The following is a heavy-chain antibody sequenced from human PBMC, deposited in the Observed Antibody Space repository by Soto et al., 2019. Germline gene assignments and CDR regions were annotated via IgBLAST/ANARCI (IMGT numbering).Heavy chain of an antibody. J-gene: IGHJ6*02. CDR2: ISAYNGQT. Sequence: QVQLEQSGPEVKKPGASVNVSCKASGYSYTSYGISWVRQAPGQGLEWMGWISAYNGQTKTAQRFWGRVAFTTDASTSTAFMQLRSLRSDDTAMYYCARDTRKEIRTDGLNSMDVWGQGTAVTV. V-gene: IGHV1-18*01. CDR1: GYSYTSYG. D-gene: IGHD1-7*01. CDR3: ARDTRKEIRTDGLNSMDV.